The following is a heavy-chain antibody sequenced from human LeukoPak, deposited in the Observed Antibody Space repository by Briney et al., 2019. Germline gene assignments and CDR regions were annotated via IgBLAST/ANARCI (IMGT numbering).Heavy chain of an antibody. CDR1: GFTFSSYS. D-gene: IGHD6-19*01. Sequence: GGSLRLSCAASGFTFSSYSMNWVRQAPGKGLEWVAVISDDGSDNYYADSVKGRFTISRDNSKNTLYLQMNSLRVEDTAVYYCAKEGWLATYYFDYWGQGTLVTVSS. J-gene: IGHJ4*02. CDR3: AKEGWLATYYFDY. V-gene: IGHV3-30*18. CDR2: ISDDGSDN.